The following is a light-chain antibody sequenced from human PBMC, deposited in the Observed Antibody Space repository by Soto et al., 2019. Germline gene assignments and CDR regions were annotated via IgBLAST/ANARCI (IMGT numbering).Light chain of an antibody. CDR2: HSN. V-gene: IGLV1-44*01. CDR1: SSNIGSNT. J-gene: IGLJ2*01. Sequence: QSVLTQPPSASGTPGQRVTISCSGSSSNIGSNTVNWYQQLPGTAPKLLIYHSNQRPSGVPVRFSGSKYGTSASLAISGLQSEDENHYYCATWDGSLNGVVFGGGTKLTVL. CDR3: ATWDGSLNGVV.